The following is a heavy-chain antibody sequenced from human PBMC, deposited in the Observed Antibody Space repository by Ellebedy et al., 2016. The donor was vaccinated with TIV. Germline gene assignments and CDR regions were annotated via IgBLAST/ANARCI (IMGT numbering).Heavy chain of an antibody. V-gene: IGHV4-59*01. D-gene: IGHD3-10*01. CDR2: IYYSGST. CDR3: ARDPPAMDQYYYGSGSYSDY. CDR1: GGSISSYY. J-gene: IGHJ4*02. Sequence: SETLSLTXTVSGGSISSYYWSWIRQPPGKGLEWIGYIYYSGSTNYNPSLKSRVTISVDTSKNQFSLKLSSVTAADTAVYYCARDPPAMDQYYYGSGSYSDYWGQGTLVTVSS.